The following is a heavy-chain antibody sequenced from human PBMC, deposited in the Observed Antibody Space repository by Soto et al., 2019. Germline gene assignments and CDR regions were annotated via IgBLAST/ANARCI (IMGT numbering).Heavy chain of an antibody. D-gene: IGHD3-16*01. Sequence: EVQLLESGGGMVQPGGSLRVSCAASGFTCRNFVMSWVRQAPGKGLEWVSAIRGTGGETFYADSVKGRFTISRDNSKNTLYLQMNSLRDEDTALYFWAQYRGWGVLSPSHDYWGQGTLVTVSS. V-gene: IGHV3-23*01. CDR1: GFTCRNFV. J-gene: IGHJ4*02. CDR3: AQYRGWGVLSPSHDY. CDR2: IRGTGGET.